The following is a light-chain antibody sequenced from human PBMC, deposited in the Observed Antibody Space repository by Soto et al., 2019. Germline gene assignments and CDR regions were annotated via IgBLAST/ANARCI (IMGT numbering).Light chain of an antibody. CDR1: SSNIGAGYD. Sequence: QSVLTQPPSVSGAPGQRVTISCTGSSSNIGAGYDVHWYQQLPGTAPKLLIYGNSNRPSGVPDRFSGSKSGNSASLAITGLQAEDEADYYRQSYDSSLSVVVFGGGTKLTVL. J-gene: IGLJ2*01. CDR2: GNS. CDR3: QSYDSSLSVVV. V-gene: IGLV1-40*01.